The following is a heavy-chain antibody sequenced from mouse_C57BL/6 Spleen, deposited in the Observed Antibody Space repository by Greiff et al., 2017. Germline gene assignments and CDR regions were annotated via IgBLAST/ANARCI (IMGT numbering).Heavy chain of an antibody. J-gene: IGHJ1*03. Sequence: EVQLVESEGGLVQPGSSMKLSCTASGFTFSDYYMAWVRQVPEKGLEWVANINYDGSSTYYLDSLKSRFIISRDNAKNILYLQMSSLKSEDTATYYCAREIRTHRYFDVWGTGTTVTVSS. CDR3: AREIRTHRYFDV. CDR2: INYDGSST. CDR1: GFTFSDYY. V-gene: IGHV5-16*01.